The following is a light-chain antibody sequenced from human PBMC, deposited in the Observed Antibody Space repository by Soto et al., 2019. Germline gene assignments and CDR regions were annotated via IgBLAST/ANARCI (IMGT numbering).Light chain of an antibody. V-gene: IGLV2-11*01. CDR2: DVS. CDR3: CSYAGGYTHYV. Sequence: QSVLTQPPSVSGSPGQSVTISCTGTSSDVGGFNYVSWYQHHPGRAPKLMIYDVSKRPSGVPDRFSGSKSGNTASLTISGLQAEDETDYYCCSYAGGYTHYVFATGPKLTVL. CDR1: SSDVGGFNY. J-gene: IGLJ1*01.